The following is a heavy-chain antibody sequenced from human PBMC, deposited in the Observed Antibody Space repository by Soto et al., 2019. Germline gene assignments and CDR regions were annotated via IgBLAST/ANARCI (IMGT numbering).Heavy chain of an antibody. V-gene: IGHV4-4*02. CDR3: ARGIAAAGRGAFDI. CDR2: IYHSGST. Sequence: QVQLQESGPGLVKPSGTLSLTCAVSSGSISSSNWWSWVRQPPGKGLEWIWEIYHSGSTNYNPSLKSAVTVSVAKCKNQSSLKLSSVTAADTAVYYCARGIAAAGRGAFDIWGQGTMVTVSS. J-gene: IGHJ3*02. D-gene: IGHD6-13*01. CDR1: SGSISSSNW.